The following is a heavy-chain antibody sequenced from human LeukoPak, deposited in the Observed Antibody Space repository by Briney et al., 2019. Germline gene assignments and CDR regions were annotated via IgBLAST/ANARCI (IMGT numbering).Heavy chain of an antibody. CDR1: GGSLSSYY. V-gene: IGHV4-59*08. J-gene: IGHJ3*02. CDR2: IYYSGST. D-gene: IGHD4-17*01. CDR3: ATSMTTGAFDI. Sequence: PSETLSLTCTVSGGSLSSYYWSWIRQPPGKGLEWIGYIYYSGSTNYNPSLKSRVTISVDTSKNQFSLKLSSVTAADTAVYYCATSMTTGAFDIWGQGTMVTVSS.